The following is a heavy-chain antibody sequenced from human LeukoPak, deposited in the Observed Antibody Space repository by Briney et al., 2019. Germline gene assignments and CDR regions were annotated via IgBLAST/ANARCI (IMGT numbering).Heavy chain of an antibody. J-gene: IGHJ5*02. CDR3: AREGSSGYLSYFDL. V-gene: IGHV4-34*01. CDR2: IYYSGST. Sequence: SETLSLTCAVYGGSFSGYYWSWIRQPPGKGLEWIGSIYYSGSTYYNPSLKSRVTISVDTSKNQFSLKLSSVTAADTAVYYCAREGSSGYLSYFDLWGQGTLVTVSS. CDR1: GGSFSGYY. D-gene: IGHD3-22*01.